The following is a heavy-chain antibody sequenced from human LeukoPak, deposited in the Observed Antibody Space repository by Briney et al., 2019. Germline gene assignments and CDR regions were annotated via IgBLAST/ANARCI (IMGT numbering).Heavy chain of an antibody. D-gene: IGHD3-16*01. CDR1: GFTFSSYS. CDR3: AKGRGFRVWDPWDN. Sequence: GGSLRLSCAASGFTFSSYSMNWVRQAPGKGLEWVSSITSSSRYVYYADSVKGRFTISRDNAKNSLYLQMNSLRVEDTAVYYCAKGRGFRVWDPWDNWGQGTLITVSS. V-gene: IGHV3-21*04. J-gene: IGHJ4*02. CDR2: ITSSSRYV.